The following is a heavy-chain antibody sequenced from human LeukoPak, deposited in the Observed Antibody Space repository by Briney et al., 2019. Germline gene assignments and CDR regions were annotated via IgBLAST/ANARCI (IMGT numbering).Heavy chain of an antibody. CDR3: AKDYYDYIWGSFSGDAFDI. CDR2: ISYDGSNK. CDR1: GFTFSSYG. Sequence: GPSLRLSCAASGFTFSSYGMHWVRQAPGKGLEWVAIISYDGSNKYYADSVKGRFSISRDNSKNTLYLQMNSLRAEDTAVYYCAKDYYDYIWGSFSGDAFDIWGQGTMVTVSS. V-gene: IGHV3-30*18. J-gene: IGHJ3*02. D-gene: IGHD3-16*01.